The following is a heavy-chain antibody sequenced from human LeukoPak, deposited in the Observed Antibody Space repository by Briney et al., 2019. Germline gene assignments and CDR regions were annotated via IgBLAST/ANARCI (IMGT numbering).Heavy chain of an antibody. D-gene: IGHD4-17*01. V-gene: IGHV3-30*18. CDR3: AKDAGDYGLDY. J-gene: IGHJ4*02. CDR1: GFTFSSCG. CDR2: ISYDGSNK. Sequence: PGGSLRLSRAASGFTFSSCGMHWVRQAPGKGLEWVAVISYDGSNKYYADSVKGRFTISRDNSKNTLYLQMNSLRAEDTAVYYCAKDAGDYGLDYWGQGTLVTVSS.